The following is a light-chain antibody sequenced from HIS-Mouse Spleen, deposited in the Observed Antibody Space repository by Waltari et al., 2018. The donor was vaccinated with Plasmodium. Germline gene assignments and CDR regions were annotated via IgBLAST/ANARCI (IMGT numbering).Light chain of an antibody. CDR3: YSTDSSGNHRV. J-gene: IGLJ3*02. CDR1: ALPKKN. Sequence: SYELTQPPSVSVYPGQTARITCSGGALPKKNASWYQQKSGQAPGLVIYEDSKRPSGIPERFSGSSSGTMATLTISGAQVEDEADYYCYSTDSSGNHRVFGGGTKLTVL. V-gene: IGLV3-10*01. CDR2: EDS.